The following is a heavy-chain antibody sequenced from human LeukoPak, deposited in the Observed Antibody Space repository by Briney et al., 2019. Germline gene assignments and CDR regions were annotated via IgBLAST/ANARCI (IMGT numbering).Heavy chain of an antibody. J-gene: IGHJ4*02. CDR2: IYPRDSDT. Sequence: GESLHISCQGSGSSFTTYWIGWVRQVPGKGLEWMGIIYPRDSDTRYSPSFQGQVTISADKSITTAYLQWSSLKASDTAMYYCAKAEALASAFDYWGQGTLVTVSS. CDR3: AKAEALASAFDY. CDR1: GSSFTTYW. D-gene: IGHD6-13*01. V-gene: IGHV5-51*01.